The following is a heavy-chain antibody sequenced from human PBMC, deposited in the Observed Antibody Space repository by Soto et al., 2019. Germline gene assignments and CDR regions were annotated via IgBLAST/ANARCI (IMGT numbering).Heavy chain of an antibody. CDR3: ARDKGLQIQWPTLDAFDI. J-gene: IGHJ3*02. Sequence: QVQLVESGGGVVQPGRSLRLSCAASGFTFSSYTMHWVRQAPGKGLEWVAVISYGGTNKYDADSVKGRFTISRDNSKNTLYLQMNSLRAEDTAVYYCARDKGLQIQWPTLDAFDIWGQGTMVTVSS. D-gene: IGHD6-19*01. CDR1: GFTFSSYT. CDR2: ISYGGTNK. V-gene: IGHV3-30*04.